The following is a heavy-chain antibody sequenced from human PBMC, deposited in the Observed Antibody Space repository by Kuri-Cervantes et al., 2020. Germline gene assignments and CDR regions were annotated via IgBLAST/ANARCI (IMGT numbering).Heavy chain of an antibody. V-gene: IGHV3-30*02. CDR3: ARDHYSAGWYDIGAFDI. D-gene: IGHD6-19*01. CDR1: GFTFSNSG. CDR2: MRYDGGNR. J-gene: IGHJ3*02. Sequence: GESLKISCAASGFTFSNSGMHWVRQAPGKGLEWVAFMRYDGGNRYYVDSVKGRFTISRDNAKNSLYLQMNSLRAEDTAVYYCARDHYSAGWYDIGAFDIWGQGTMVTVSS.